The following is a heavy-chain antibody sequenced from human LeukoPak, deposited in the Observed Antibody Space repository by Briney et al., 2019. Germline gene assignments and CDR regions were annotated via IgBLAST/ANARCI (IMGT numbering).Heavy chain of an antibody. CDR1: GGSISSYY. CDR3: ARGGLWYPLDY. CDR2: IYYSGST. D-gene: IGHD3-10*01. Sequence: SETLSLTCTVSGGSISSYYWSWIRQPPGKGLEWIGYIYYSGSTYYNPSLRSRVTISVDTSKNQFSLKLSSVTAADTAVYYCARGGLWYPLDYWGQGTLVTVSS. V-gene: IGHV4-59*01. J-gene: IGHJ4*02.